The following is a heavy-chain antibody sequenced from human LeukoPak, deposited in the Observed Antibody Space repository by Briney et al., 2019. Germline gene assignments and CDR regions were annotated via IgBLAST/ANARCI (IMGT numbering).Heavy chain of an antibody. V-gene: IGHV3-23*01. CDR1: GFRFSSYA. CDR3: AKDERNWNYNLASQTYD. D-gene: IGHD1-7*01. CDR2: ISGSGVST. J-gene: IGHJ4*02. Sequence: SGGSLRLSCAASGFRFSSYAMSWVRQAPGKGLKWVSAISGSGVSTYYADSVKGRFTVSRDNSKNTLYLQVSSLRAEDTAVYYCAKDERNWNYNLASQTYDWGQGILVTVSS.